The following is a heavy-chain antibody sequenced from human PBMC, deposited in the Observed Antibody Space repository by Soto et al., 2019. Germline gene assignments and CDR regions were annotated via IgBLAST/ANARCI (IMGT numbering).Heavy chain of an antibody. CDR2: IYYSGST. CDR3: VCADSSGYRFDY. CDR1: VGSISSGGYY. Sequence: QVQLQESGPGLVQPSQTLSLTCTVSVGSISSGGYYWSWIRQSPGKGLEWIGYIYYSGSTYYNPSLKSRVTMSVDTSKNQFSLNLNSVTAADTAVYYCVCADSSGYRFDYWGHGTLVTASS. J-gene: IGHJ4*01. V-gene: IGHV4-31*03. D-gene: IGHD3-22*01.